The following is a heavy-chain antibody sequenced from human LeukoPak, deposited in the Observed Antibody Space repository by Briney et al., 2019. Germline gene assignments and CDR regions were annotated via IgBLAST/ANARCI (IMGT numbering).Heavy chain of an antibody. CDR1: GFTFSSSA. CDR3: AKEVGGSGSF. D-gene: IGHD3-10*01. CDR2: IKQDGSKK. Sequence: GGSLRLSCAASGFTFSSSAMTWVRQAPGKGLEWVANIKQDGSKKYYVDSVKGRFTISRDNAKNSLYLQMNSLRAEDTAVYYCAKEVGGSGSFWGQGTLVTVSS. V-gene: IGHV3-7*01. J-gene: IGHJ4*02.